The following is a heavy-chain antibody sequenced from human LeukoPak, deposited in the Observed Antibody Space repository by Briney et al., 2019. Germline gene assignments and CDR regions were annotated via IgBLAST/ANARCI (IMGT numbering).Heavy chain of an antibody. D-gene: IGHD6-19*01. Sequence: GGSLRLSCAASGFTFTIYAMSWVRQAPGKGLEWVSGIGAGGGSTNYADSVKGRFTISRDNSKNTLYLQMNSLRAEDTAVYYCAKPNSGRYNFDYWGQGTLVTVSS. CDR3: AKPNSGRYNFDY. CDR1: GFTFTIYA. V-gene: IGHV3-23*01. CDR2: IGAGGGST. J-gene: IGHJ4*02.